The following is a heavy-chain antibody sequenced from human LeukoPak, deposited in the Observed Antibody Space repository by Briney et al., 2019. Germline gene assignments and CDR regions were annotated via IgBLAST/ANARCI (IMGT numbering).Heavy chain of an antibody. J-gene: IGHJ3*02. CDR3: ARDYYDSSGYYSEDAFDI. Sequence: GGSLRLSCAASGFTFSSYVMHWVRQAPGKGLEWVSSISSSSSYIYYADSVKGRFTISRDNAKNSLYLQMNSLRAEDTAVYYCARDYYDSSGYYSEDAFDIWGQGTMVTVSS. CDR1: GFTFSSYV. CDR2: ISSSSSYI. D-gene: IGHD3-22*01. V-gene: IGHV3-21*01.